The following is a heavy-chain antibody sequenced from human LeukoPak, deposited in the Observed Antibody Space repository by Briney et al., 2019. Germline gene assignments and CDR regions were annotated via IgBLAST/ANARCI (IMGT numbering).Heavy chain of an antibody. V-gene: IGHV3-30*01. CDR1: GFTFSNYA. J-gene: IGHJ4*02. CDR2: VSYDGSWD. CDR3: ASSRGYSDYDSDY. Sequence: GRSLRLSCAASGFTFSNYAMHWVRQTPGKGLEWVAFVSYDGSWDSHSDSVKGRFTISRDDSKNTLYLQMTRLRAEDTAVYFCASSRGYSDYDSDYWGQGTLVTVSS. D-gene: IGHD5-12*01.